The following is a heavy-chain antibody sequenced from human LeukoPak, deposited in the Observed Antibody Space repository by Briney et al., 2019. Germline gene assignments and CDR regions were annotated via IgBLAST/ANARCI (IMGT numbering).Heavy chain of an antibody. V-gene: IGHV4-31*03. CDR3: ARVRVTTYYYYYMDV. CDR2: IYYSGST. Sequence: SETLSLTCTVSGGSISSGVYYWSWIRQHPGKGLEWIGYIYYSGSTYYNPSLKSRVTISVDTSKNQFSLKLSSVTAADTAVYYCARVRVTTYYYYYMDVWGKGTTVTVSS. D-gene: IGHD4-11*01. J-gene: IGHJ6*03. CDR1: GGSISSGVYY.